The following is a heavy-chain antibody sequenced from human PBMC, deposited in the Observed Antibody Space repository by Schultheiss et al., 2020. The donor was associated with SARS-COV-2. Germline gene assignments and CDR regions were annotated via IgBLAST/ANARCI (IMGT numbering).Heavy chain of an antibody. CDR1: GFTFSSYA. V-gene: IGHV3-23*01. J-gene: IGHJ3*02. CDR2: ISGSGGST. D-gene: IGHD2-2*01. Sequence: GESLKISCAASGFTFSSYAMSWVRQAPGKGLEWVSAISGSGGSTYYADSVKGRFTISRDNSKNTLYLQMNSLRAEDTAVYYCANAVPAAMSFGSDAFDIWGQGTMVTVSS. CDR3: ANAVPAAMSFGSDAFDI.